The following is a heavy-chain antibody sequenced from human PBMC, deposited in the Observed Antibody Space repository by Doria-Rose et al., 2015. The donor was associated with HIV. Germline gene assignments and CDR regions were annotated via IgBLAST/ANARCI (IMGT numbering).Heavy chain of an antibody. CDR3: VRSRGYYLNDFGP. V-gene: IGHV4-30-4*01. Sequence: QVQLQESGPGLVEPSQTLSLTCSVSGGSISTGDYYWTWIRQPPGKGLEWIGYIYYRGSTFYNPSLKSRLTISIDTSNNQFSLKLNSVTAADTAVYYSVRSRGYYLNDFGPWGQGTVVTVSS. CDR2: IYYRGST. CDR1: GGSISTGDYY. D-gene: IGHD3-22*01. J-gene: IGHJ5*02.